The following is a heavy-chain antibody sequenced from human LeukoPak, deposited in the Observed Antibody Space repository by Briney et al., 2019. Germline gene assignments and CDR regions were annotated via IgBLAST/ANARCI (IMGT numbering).Heavy chain of an antibody. CDR2: IYSDGSNT. Sequence: GGSLRLSCAASGFTFSSYWMHWVRQAPGKGLVWVSRIYSDGSNTIYADSVKGRFTISRDNAKNTLYLQMNGLTAEDTAIYYCARDSKYVMDVWGQGTTVTVSS. D-gene: IGHD4-11*01. J-gene: IGHJ6*02. CDR1: GFTFSSYW. CDR3: ARDSKYVMDV. V-gene: IGHV3-74*01.